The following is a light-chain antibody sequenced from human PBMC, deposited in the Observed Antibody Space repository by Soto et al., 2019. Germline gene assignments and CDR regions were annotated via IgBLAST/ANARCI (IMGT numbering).Light chain of an antibody. Sequence: EIVLTQSPGTLSLSPGERATLSYRASQSVSNNYLAWYQQKPGQAPRLLIYGASNRATGIPDRFSGSGSGTDFTLTISRLVPKDFAVYYCQQYGSSGTFGRGTKVDIK. V-gene: IGKV3-20*01. J-gene: IGKJ4*02. CDR1: QSVSNNY. CDR3: QQYGSSGT. CDR2: GAS.